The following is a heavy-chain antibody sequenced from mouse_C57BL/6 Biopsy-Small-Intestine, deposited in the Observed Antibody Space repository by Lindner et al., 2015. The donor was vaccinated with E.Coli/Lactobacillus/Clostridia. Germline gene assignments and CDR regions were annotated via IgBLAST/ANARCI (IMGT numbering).Heavy chain of an antibody. CDR3: ARGDKWLLPGDEYFHH. CDR2: VSAYNGHT. CDR1: GYIFRDYG. V-gene: IGHV14-2*02. J-gene: IGHJ1*01. D-gene: IGHD1-3*01. Sequence: SVKVSCKASGYIFRDYGLTWVRQAPGQGLEWMGWVSAYNGHTNYAQNFQGRVTMTTDTSTGTGYMELTGLRSDDTAVYYCARGDKWLLPGDEYFHHWGQGTLVTVSS.